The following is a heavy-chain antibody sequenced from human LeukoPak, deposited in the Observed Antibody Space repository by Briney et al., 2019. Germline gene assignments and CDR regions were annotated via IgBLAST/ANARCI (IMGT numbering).Heavy chain of an antibody. V-gene: IGHV4-30-4*01. CDR2: IYYSGST. CDR3: ARASGEFEEAATLDY. CDR1: GGSISSGDYY. Sequence: PSQTLSLTCTVSGGSISSGDYYWGWIRQPPGKGLEWIGYIYYSGSTNYNPSLKSRVTISVDTSKNQFSLKLSSVTAADTAVYYCARASGEFEEAATLDYWGQGTLVTVSS. J-gene: IGHJ4*02. D-gene: IGHD2-15*01.